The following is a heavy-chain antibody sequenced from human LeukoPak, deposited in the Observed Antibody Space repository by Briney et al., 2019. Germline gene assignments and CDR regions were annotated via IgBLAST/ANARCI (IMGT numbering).Heavy chain of an antibody. V-gene: IGHV4-38-2*01. CDR3: ARGGSYLPDDY. J-gene: IGHJ4*02. D-gene: IGHD1-26*01. CDR1: GYSISSGYY. CDR2: IYHSGST. Sequence: SENLSLTCAVSGYSISSGYYWGWIRQPPGKGLEWIGSIYHSGSTYYNPSLKSRVTISVDTSKNQFSLKLSSVTAADTAVYYCARGGSYLPDDYWGQGTLVTVSS.